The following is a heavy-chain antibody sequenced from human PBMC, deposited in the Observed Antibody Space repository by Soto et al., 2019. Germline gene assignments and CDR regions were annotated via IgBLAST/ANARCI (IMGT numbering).Heavy chain of an antibody. CDR2: IYFSGGT. Sequence: QVQLQESGPGLVKPSETLSLTCTVSGGSISSYYWSWIRQPPGKGLEWIGHIYFSGGTTYNPSLNSRLLLTVDPYQHQFSLKLRSGTAADTAVYYCARESRSWYGSIWDYWGQGTLVTVSS. J-gene: IGHJ4*02. CDR1: GGSISSYY. CDR3: ARESRSWYGSIWDY. V-gene: IGHV4-4*08. D-gene: IGHD6-13*01.